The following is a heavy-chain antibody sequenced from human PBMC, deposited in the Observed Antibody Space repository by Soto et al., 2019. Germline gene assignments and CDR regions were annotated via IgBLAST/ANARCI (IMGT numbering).Heavy chain of an antibody. CDR1: GFGVYSFH. J-gene: IGHJ5*02. CDR2: INPSGRTI. Sequence: PGGCVRLCGVDGGFGVYSFHVIWIRTDTGKGPEWIAVINPSGRTISYADSVKSRFTISRDNAENSVYLQMSSLRGEDTAMYYCARYSGWYSYNWFAPWGQGTLVTVSS. D-gene: IGHD6-19*01. CDR3: ARYSGWYSYNWFAP. V-gene: IGHV3-48*03.